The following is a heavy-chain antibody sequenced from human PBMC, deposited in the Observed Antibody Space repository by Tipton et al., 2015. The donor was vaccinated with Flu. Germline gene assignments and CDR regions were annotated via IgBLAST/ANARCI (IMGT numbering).Heavy chain of an antibody. V-gene: IGHV3-7*01. Sequence: SLRLSCEASGFTLSSDWMTWVRQAPGKGLEWVASLKQDGSDTYYADSVKGRFTISRDNARNSVYLQMNSLRAEDTAVYYCAREPDFYADAFELWGKGTMVTVSS. CDR2: LKQDGSDT. J-gene: IGHJ3*01. CDR1: GFTLSSDW. CDR3: AREPDFYADAFEL. D-gene: IGHD2/OR15-2a*01.